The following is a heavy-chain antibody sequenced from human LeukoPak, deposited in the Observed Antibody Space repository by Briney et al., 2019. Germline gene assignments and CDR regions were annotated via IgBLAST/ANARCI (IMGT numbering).Heavy chain of an antibody. J-gene: IGHJ4*02. V-gene: IGHV1-2*02. CDR2: INPNSGGT. D-gene: IGHD5-24*01. CDR3: AGDGYNSRRFFDY. CDR1: GYTFTAYY. Sequence: ASVNVSCKTSGYTFTAYYMHWVRQAPGQGLQWIGWINPNSGGTNYAQKFQGRVTLTSDTSINTAYMELSRLISDDTAVYYCAGDGYNSRRFFDYWGQGTLVTVSS.